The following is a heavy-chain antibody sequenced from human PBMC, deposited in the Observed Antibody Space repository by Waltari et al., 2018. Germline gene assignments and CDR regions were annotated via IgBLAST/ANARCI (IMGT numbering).Heavy chain of an antibody. CDR1: GYSISDGYY. D-gene: IGHD2-8*01. CDR2: TFHNGKT. J-gene: IGHJ4*02. V-gene: IGHV4-38-2*01. CDR3: ARSGRYTNDNRGFDF. Sequence: QVQLHESGPGVVKPSATLSLTCDVSGYSISDGYYWGWVRQAPGKGLEWIAMTFHNGKTYYNPSFDTRVSISLDRSKNQFSLNVGPVTAADTALYYCARSGRYTNDNRGFDFWGQGALVTVSS.